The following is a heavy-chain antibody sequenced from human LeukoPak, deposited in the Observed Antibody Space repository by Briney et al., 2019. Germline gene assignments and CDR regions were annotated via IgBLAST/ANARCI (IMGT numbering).Heavy chain of an antibody. CDR3: ARDARGAAAADDPLDI. CDR1: GYTFTTYA. D-gene: IGHD6-13*01. Sequence: ASVTVSCTASGYTFTTYAMHWVRQAPGQRLEWMGWINGDNGNTKYSQKFQGRVTMTRDTSISTAYMELSSLTSEDTAVYYCARDARGAAAADDPLDIWGQGTTVTVSS. CDR2: INGDNGNT. J-gene: IGHJ3*02. V-gene: IGHV1-3*01.